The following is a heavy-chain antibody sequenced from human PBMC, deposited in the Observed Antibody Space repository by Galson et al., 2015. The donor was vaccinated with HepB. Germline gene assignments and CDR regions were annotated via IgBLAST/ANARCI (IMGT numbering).Heavy chain of an antibody. J-gene: IGHJ4*02. Sequence: SLRLSCAASGFTFSSYSMNWVRQAPGKGLEWVSSISSSSSYIYYADSVKGRFTISRDNAKNSLYLQMNSLRAEDTAVYYCARDFAGNIAAAGQFDYWGQGTLVTVSS. CDR3: ARDFAGNIAAAGQFDY. CDR2: ISSSSSYI. V-gene: IGHV3-21*01. CDR1: GFTFSSYS. D-gene: IGHD6-13*01.